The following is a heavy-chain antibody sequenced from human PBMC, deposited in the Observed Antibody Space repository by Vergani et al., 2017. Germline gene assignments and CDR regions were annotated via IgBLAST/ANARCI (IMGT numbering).Heavy chain of an antibody. CDR2: IIPIFGTA. Sequence: QVKLVQSGAEVKKTGSSVKVSCKASGGTFSSYAISWVRQAPGQGLEWMGGIIPIFGTANYAQKLQGRVTINADESTSTAYMELSSLRSEDTAVYYFAIDGGVQPYNDYWGQGTLVTVSS. V-gene: IGHV1-69*01. CDR3: AIDGGVQPYNDY. CDR1: GGTFSSYA. D-gene: IGHD6-13*01. J-gene: IGHJ4*02.